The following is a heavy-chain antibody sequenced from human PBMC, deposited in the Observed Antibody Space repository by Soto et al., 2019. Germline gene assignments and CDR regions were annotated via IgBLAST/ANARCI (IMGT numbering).Heavy chain of an antibody. CDR2: INHSGST. CDR1: GGSFRGYY. J-gene: IGHJ4*02. Sequence: SETLSLTCAGYGGSFRGYYWTWIRQPPGTGLEWIGEINHSGSTNYNPSLKSRVTISVDRSKNQFSLKLSSVTAADTAVYFCARSYTVTMAFDYRGQGTLVTVSS. CDR3: ARSYTVTMAFDY. V-gene: IGHV4-34*01. D-gene: IGHD4-17*01.